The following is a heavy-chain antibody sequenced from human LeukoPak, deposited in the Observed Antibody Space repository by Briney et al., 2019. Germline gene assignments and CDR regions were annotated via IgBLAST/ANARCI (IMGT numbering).Heavy chain of an antibody. CDR1: GYTFTNYV. J-gene: IGHJ4*02. D-gene: IGHD3-22*01. CDR3: ARDGYYDSSGYYGHFEY. CDR2: INVYNGNT. V-gene: IGHV1-18*01. Sequence: ASVKVSCKASGYTFTNYVIIRVRQAPGQGLEWMGWINVYNGNTNYAQKLQGRVTMTTDTSTNTAYMELRSLTSDDTAVYYCARDGYYDSSGYYGHFEYWGQGTLVTVSS.